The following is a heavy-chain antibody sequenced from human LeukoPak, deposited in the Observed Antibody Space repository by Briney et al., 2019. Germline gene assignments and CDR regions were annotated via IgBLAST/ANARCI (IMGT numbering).Heavy chain of an antibody. CDR3: ARDPSNSVGSRIYFDY. Sequence: ASVKVSCKAFGYSFNKFGISWVRQAPGQGLEWMGWISAYDGVTKYAQNLQGRVTMTTDTSTTTAYMELRSLRSDDTAVYLCARDPSNSVGSRIYFDYWGQGTLITVSS. J-gene: IGHJ4*02. CDR1: GYSFNKFG. D-gene: IGHD2-15*01. V-gene: IGHV1-18*01. CDR2: ISAYDGVT.